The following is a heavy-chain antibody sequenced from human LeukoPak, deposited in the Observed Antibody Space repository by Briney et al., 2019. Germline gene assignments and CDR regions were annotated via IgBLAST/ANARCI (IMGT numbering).Heavy chain of an antibody. CDR2: IIPPFGTA. CDR1: GGTFSSYA. D-gene: IGHD3-22*01. CDR3: ARAMLRSTYYYDSSGYYYGVYFVY. Sequence: ASVKVSCKASGGTFSSYAISWVRQAPGQGLEWMGGIIPPFGTANYAQKFQGRVTITADESTSTAYMELSSLRSEDTAVYYCARAMLRSTYYYDSSGYYYGVYFVYWGQGTLVTVS. V-gene: IGHV1-69*13. J-gene: IGHJ4*02.